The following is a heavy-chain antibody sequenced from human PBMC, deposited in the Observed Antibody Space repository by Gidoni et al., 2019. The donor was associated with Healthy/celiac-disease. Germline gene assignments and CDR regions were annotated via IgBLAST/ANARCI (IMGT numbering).Heavy chain of an antibody. CDR3: ARAGWVDGYNFDY. D-gene: IGHD5-12*01. CDR2: IIPILGIE. Sequence: QVQLVQSGAEVKTPGSSVKVSCKASGGTFSSYAISWVRQAPGQGLEWMGRIIPILGIENYAQKFQGRVTITADKSTSTADMELSSLRSEDTAVYYCARAGWVDGYNFDYWGQGTLVTVSS. V-gene: IGHV1-69*04. J-gene: IGHJ4*02. CDR1: GGTFSSYA.